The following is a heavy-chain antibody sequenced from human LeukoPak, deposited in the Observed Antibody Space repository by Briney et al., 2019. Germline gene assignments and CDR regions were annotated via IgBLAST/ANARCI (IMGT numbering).Heavy chain of an antibody. Sequence: ASVKVSCKASGYTFTSYGISWVRQAPGQGLEWMGWISAYAQKFQGRVTMTTDTATSTAYMELRTLRSDDTAVYYCARRFNYYDSSGYYEGFYFDYWGQGTLVTVSS. D-gene: IGHD3-22*01. V-gene: IGHV1-18*01. CDR1: GYTFTSYG. CDR2: ISAY. J-gene: IGHJ4*02. CDR3: ARRFNYYDSSGYYEGFYFDY.